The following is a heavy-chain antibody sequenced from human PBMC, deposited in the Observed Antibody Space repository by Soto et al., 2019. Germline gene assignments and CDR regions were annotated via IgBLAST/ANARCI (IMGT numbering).Heavy chain of an antibody. CDR2: IWYDGSNK. D-gene: IGHD3-3*01. J-gene: IGHJ5*02. CDR3: AREGYDFWSGYYRAWFDP. Sequence: GGSLRLSCAASGFTFSSYGMHWVRQAPGKGLEWVAVIWYDGSNKYYADSVKGRFTISRDNSKNTLYLQMNSLRAEDTAVYYCAREGYDFWSGYYRAWFDPWGQGTLVTVSS. V-gene: IGHV3-33*01. CDR1: GFTFSSYG.